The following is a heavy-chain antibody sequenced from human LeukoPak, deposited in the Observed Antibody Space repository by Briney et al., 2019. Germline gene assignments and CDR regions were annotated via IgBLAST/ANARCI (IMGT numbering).Heavy chain of an antibody. D-gene: IGHD2-2*01. V-gene: IGHV3-23*01. CDR1: GFTFSSYA. Sequence: GGSLRLSCAASGFTFSSYAMSWVRQAPGKGLEWVSAISGSGGSTYYADSVKGRFTISRDNSKNTLYLQMNSLRAEDTDVYYCAKLEGYCSSTSCPWGFDYWGQGTLVTVSS. J-gene: IGHJ4*02. CDR2: ISGSGGST. CDR3: AKLEGYCSSTSCPWGFDY.